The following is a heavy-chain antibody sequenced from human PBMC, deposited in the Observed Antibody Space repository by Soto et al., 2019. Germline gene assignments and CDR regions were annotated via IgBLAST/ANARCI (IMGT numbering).Heavy chain of an antibody. V-gene: IGHV3-30*03. CDR3: ATDGGAAGNFDY. D-gene: IGHD6-13*01. CDR2: ISSDGGNK. J-gene: IGHJ4*02. CDR1: GFSFSNYG. Sequence: QVQLVESGGGVVQPGRSLRLSCAASGFSFSNYGMQLVRQAPDKGLEWVAVISSDGGNKFYGDSVKGRFTISRDNSRNTLYLQMNRLRGEDTAVYYCATDGGAAGNFDYWGQGTLVTVSS.